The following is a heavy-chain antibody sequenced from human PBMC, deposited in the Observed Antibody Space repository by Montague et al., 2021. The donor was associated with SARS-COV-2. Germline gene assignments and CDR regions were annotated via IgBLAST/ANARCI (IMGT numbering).Heavy chain of an antibody. CDR3: ARGPGVVIILAIYYYYGMDV. CDR1: GGSFSGYY. V-gene: IGHV4-34*01. D-gene: IGHD3-3*01. J-gene: IGHJ6*04. Sequence: SETLSLTCAVYGGSFSGYYWSWIRQPPGKGLEWIGEINHGGSTXXXPSXXXRVTISVDTSKNQFSLKLSSVTAADTAVNYCARGPGVVIILAIYYYYGMDVWSEGTTITVSS. CDR2: INHGGST.